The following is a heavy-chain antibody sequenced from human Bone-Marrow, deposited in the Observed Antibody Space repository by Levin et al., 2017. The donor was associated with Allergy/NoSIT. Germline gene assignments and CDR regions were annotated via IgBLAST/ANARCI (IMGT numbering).Heavy chain of an antibody. CDR2: IYYSGST. Sequence: PSETLSLTCTVSGGSISSGDYYWSWIRQPPGKGLEWIGYIYYSGSTYYNPSLKSRVTISVDTSKNQFSLKLSSVTAADTAVYYCARVVRSAEWSLGPTEAHYYDYGMDVWGQGTTVTVSS. V-gene: IGHV4-30-4*01. CDR3: ARVVRSAEWSLGPTEAHYYDYGMDV. J-gene: IGHJ6*02. D-gene: IGHD3-3*01. CDR1: GGSISSGDYY.